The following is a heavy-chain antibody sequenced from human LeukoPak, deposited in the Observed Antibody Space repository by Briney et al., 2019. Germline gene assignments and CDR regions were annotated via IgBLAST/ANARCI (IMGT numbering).Heavy chain of an antibody. CDR3: VRQKSNGGGSLDF. CDR1: GFIFEEEI. J-gene: IGHJ4*02. V-gene: IGHV3-43*01. CDR2: ISWDGSTT. Sequence: GESLRLSCAASGFIFEEEIMHWVRQAPGRGLEWVSLISWDGSTTYYADSVKGRFTISRDNNEYSLYLQMTNLRSEDTARYYCVRQKSNGGGSLDFWGQGTLVTVSS. D-gene: IGHD2-8*01.